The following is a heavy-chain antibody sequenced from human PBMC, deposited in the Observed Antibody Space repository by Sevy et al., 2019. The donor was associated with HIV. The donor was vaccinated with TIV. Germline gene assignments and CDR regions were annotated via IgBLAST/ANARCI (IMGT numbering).Heavy chain of an antibody. CDR2: ISYDGSNR. J-gene: IGHJ4*02. CDR1: GFTFSSYA. D-gene: IGHD3-22*01. V-gene: IGHV3-30-3*01. Sequence: GGSLRLSCAASGFTFSSYAMHWVRQAPGKGLEWVAVISYDGSNRYYADSVKGRFTISRDNSKNTLYLQMNSLRAEDTAVYYCARGTDYDSSGYLDYWGQGTLVTVSS. CDR3: ARGTDYDSSGYLDY.